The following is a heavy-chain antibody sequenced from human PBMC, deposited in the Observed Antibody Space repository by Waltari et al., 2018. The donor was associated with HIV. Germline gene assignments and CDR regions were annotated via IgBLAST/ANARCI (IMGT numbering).Heavy chain of an antibody. CDR2: IWYDGSKK. Sequence: QVQLVESGGGVVQPGRSLRLSCAASGFTLSNHGMHWVRQAPGKGLEWVAVIWYDGSKKYYADSVKGRFTISRDDSKSTLYLQMNSLRVEDTAVYYCARDISYYADDYWGQGTLVTVSS. D-gene: IGHD4-17*01. CDR3: ARDISYYADDY. V-gene: IGHV3-33*01. J-gene: IGHJ4*02. CDR1: GFTLSNHG.